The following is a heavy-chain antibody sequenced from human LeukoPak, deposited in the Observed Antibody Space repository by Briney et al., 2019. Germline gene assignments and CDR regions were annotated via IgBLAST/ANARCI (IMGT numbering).Heavy chain of an antibody. Sequence: ASVKVSCKASGYSFSDYYLHWVRQAPGQGLEWMGMIDPSGGNTDYTQKLQGRVTMTRDMSTSTAYLELSGLRSEDTAVYYCARGGFTFGSPKFDYWGQGTLVTVSS. CDR3: ARGGFTFGSPKFDY. CDR1: GYSFSDYY. D-gene: IGHD3-10*01. CDR2: IDPSGGNT. J-gene: IGHJ4*02. V-gene: IGHV1-46*04.